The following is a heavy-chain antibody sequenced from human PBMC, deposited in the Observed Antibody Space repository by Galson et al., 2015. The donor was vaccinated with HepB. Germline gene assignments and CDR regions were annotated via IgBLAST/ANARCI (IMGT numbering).Heavy chain of an antibody. V-gene: IGHV4-34*01. J-gene: IGHJ6*02. CDR2: INHSGST. CDR3: ARGRALGYCSSTTCYSWTPDYYCYSAMDV. D-gene: IGHD2-2*02. CDR1: GGSFSGYY. Sequence: LSLTCAVYGGSFSGYYWRWIRQPPWKGLEWIGEINHSGSTKYNPSLKSRVTISVDTSKNQFSLNLSSVTAADTAIYYCARGRALGYCSSTTCYSWTPDYYCYSAMDVWGHGTTVTVSS.